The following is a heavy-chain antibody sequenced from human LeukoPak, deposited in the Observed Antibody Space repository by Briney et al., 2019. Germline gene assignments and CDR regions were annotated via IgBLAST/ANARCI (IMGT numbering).Heavy chain of an antibody. Sequence: PSETLSLTCAAYRGSFNDYYWGWIRQPPGKGLEWIGEVNHSGSSNYNPSLKSRVTISVDTSKNQFSLKLSSVTAADTAVYYCARRGAAAGYFDYWGQGTLVTVSS. CDR3: ARRGAAAGYFDY. CDR2: VNHSGSS. D-gene: IGHD6-13*01. CDR1: RGSFNDYY. V-gene: IGHV4-34*01. J-gene: IGHJ4*02.